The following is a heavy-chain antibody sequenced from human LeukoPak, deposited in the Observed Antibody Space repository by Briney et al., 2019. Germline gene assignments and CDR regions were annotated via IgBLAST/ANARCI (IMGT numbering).Heavy chain of an antibody. Sequence: GGSLRLSCAASGFTFSSYGMHWVRQAPGKGLEWVAVISYDGSNKYYADSVKGRFTISRDNSKNTLYLQMSSLRAEDTAVYYCARDLFPMSSIYYYYMDVWGKGTTVTISS. J-gene: IGHJ6*03. D-gene: IGHD3-22*01. CDR2: ISYDGSNK. CDR3: ARDLFPMSSIYYYYMDV. V-gene: IGHV3-30*03. CDR1: GFTFSSYG.